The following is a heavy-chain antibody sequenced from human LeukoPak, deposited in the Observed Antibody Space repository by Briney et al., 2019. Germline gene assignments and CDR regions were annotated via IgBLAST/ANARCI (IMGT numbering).Heavy chain of an antibody. CDR2: ISSSGSTI. V-gene: IGHV3-48*03. J-gene: IGHJ4*02. CDR3: ARAMTTVVTPVEY. CDR1: GFTFSSYE. Sequence: GRSLRLSCAASGFTFSSYEMNWVRQAPGKGLEWVSYISSSGSTIYYADSVKGRFTISRDNAKNSLYLQMNSLRAEDTAVYYCARAMTTVVTPVEYWGQGSLVTVSS. D-gene: IGHD4-23*01.